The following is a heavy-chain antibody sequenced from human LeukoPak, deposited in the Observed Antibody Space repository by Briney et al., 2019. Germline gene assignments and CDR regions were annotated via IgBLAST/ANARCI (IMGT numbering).Heavy chain of an antibody. D-gene: IGHD3-10*01. CDR3: AKRGMDAFDI. J-gene: IGHJ3*02. V-gene: IGHV3-53*01. Sequence: GGSLRLSYAASGFTVSSTYMSWVRQAPGKGLEWVSVIYSGGSTYYADSVKGRFTISRDNSKNTLYLQMNSLRAEDTAVYYCAKRGMDAFDIWGQGTMVTVSS. CDR2: IYSGGST. CDR1: GFTVSSTY.